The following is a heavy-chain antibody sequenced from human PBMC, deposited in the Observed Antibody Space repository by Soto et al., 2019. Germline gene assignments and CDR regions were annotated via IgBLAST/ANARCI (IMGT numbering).Heavy chain of an antibody. Sequence: GASVKVSCKASGGTFSSYAISWVRQAPGQGLEWMGGIIPIFGTANYAQKFQGRVTITADESTGTAYMELSSLRPEDTAVYYCARCFGGENSSYPYSGMDVWGQGTTVTVSS. D-gene: IGHD3-10*01. J-gene: IGHJ6*02. V-gene: IGHV1-69*13. CDR2: IIPIFGTA. CDR3: ARCFGGENSSYPYSGMDV. CDR1: GGTFSSYA.